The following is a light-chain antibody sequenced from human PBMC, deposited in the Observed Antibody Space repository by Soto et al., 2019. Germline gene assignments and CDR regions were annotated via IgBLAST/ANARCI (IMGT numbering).Light chain of an antibody. CDR2: DVS. CDR1: SSDVGAYTF. CDR3: SSYTSSSTHV. V-gene: IGLV2-14*03. Sequence: QSALTQPASVSGSPGQSITISCTGTSSDVGAYTFVSWYQQHPDKVPKLMIFDVSRRPSGVSDRFSGSKSGNTASLTISGLQPDDEADYYRSSYTSSSTHVFGSGTKLTVL. J-gene: IGLJ1*01.